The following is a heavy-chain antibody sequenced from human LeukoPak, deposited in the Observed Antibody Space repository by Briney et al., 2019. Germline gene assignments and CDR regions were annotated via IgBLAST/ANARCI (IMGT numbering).Heavy chain of an antibody. CDR2: IYYSGGT. CDR3: AREGSEYSSSWYPHWFDP. CDR1: GGSISSYY. V-gene: IGHV4-59*01. Sequence: SETLSLTCTVSGGSISSYYWSWIRQPPGKGLEWIGYIYYSGGTNYNPSLKSRVTISVDTSKNQFSLKLSSVTAADTAVYYCAREGSEYSSSWYPHWFDPWGQGTLVTVSS. J-gene: IGHJ5*02. D-gene: IGHD6-13*01.